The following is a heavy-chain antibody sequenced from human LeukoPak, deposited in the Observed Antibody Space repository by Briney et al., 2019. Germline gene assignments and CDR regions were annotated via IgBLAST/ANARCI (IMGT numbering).Heavy chain of an antibody. D-gene: IGHD2-2*01. Sequence: GGSLRLSCAASGFTLSNYDMNWVRQAPGKGLGWVSSISASSRYIYYKDSVRGRFTISRDDAKNSLYLEMNSLRAEDTAVYYCARADCSSSTCYLRRSWFDPWGQGTLVTVSS. V-gene: IGHV3-21*01. CDR3: ARADCSSSTCYLRRSWFDP. J-gene: IGHJ5*02. CDR2: ISASSRYI. CDR1: GFTLSNYD.